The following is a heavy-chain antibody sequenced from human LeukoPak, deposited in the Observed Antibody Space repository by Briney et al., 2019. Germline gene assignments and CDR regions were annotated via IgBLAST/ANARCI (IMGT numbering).Heavy chain of an antibody. D-gene: IGHD3-22*01. CDR3: ARDLRDSSGYPGDY. J-gene: IGHJ4*02. Sequence: GGSLRLSCAASGFTFSSYSMNWVRQAPGKGLEWVSSISSSSSYIYYADSVKGRFTISRDNAKNSLYLQMNSLRAEDTAVYYCARDLRDSSGYPGDYWGQGTLVTVSS. CDR1: GFTFSSYS. CDR2: ISSSSSYI. V-gene: IGHV3-21*01.